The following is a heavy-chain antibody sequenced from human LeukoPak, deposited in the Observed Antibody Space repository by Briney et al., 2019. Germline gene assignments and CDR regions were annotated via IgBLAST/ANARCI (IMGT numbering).Heavy chain of an antibody. Sequence: GESLKISCQASGYSFTSYWIGWVRQMPGKGLEWMGIIYPAESDTTYSPSFQGQVTISVDKSISTAYLQWSSLKASDTAMYYCARPRIQLWLDAFDIWGQGTMVTVSS. CDR2: IYPAESDT. V-gene: IGHV5-51*01. J-gene: IGHJ3*02. D-gene: IGHD5-18*01. CDR1: GYSFTSYW. CDR3: ARPRIQLWLDAFDI.